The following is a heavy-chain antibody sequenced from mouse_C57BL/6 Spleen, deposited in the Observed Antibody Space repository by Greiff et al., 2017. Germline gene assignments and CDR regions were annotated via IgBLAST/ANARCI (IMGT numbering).Heavy chain of an antibody. Sequence: EVMLVESGGGLVKPGGSLKLSCAASGFTFSSYAMSWVRQTPEKRLEWVATISDGGSYTYYPDNVKGRFTISRANAKNNLYLQMSHLKSEDTAMYYCARDLDYYGSSYGYFDVWGTGTTVTVSS. CDR2: ISDGGSYT. V-gene: IGHV5-4*01. CDR3: ARDLDYYGSSYGYFDV. J-gene: IGHJ1*03. CDR1: GFTFSSYA. D-gene: IGHD1-1*01.